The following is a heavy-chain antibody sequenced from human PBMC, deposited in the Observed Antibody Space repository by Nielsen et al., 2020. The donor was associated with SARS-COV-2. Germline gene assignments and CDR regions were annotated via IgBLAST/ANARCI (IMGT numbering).Heavy chain of an antibody. CDR1: GFTVTSNS. D-gene: IGHD4-11*01. Sequence: GESLKISCAVSGFTVTSNSMNWVRQAPGKGLEWVSVIDSGDSTFYADSVKGRFTISRDNSKNTLYLQMNSLRAEDSAVYYCARDSDYRVNGMDVWGQGTTVTVSS. J-gene: IGHJ6*02. CDR2: IDSGDST. V-gene: IGHV3-53*01. CDR3: ARDSDYRVNGMDV.